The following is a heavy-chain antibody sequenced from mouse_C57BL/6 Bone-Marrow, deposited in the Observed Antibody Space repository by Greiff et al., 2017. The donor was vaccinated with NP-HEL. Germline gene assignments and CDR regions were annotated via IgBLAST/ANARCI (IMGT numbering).Heavy chain of an antibody. J-gene: IGHJ3*01. CDR3: ATREWFAY. CDR2: IYPRDGST. V-gene: IGHV1-85*01. CDR1: GYTFTSYD. Sequence: VKLVESGPELVKPGASVKLSCKASGYTFTSYDINWVKQRPGQGLEWIGWIYPRDGSTKYNEKFKGKATLTVDTSSSTAYMELHSLTSEDSAVYFCATREWFAYWGQGTLVTVSA.